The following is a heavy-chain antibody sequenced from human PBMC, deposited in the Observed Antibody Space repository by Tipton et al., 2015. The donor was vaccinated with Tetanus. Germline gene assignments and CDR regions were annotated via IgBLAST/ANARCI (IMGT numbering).Heavy chain of an antibody. Sequence: TLSLTCTVSGGSISSSSYYWGWIRQPPGKGLEWIGSMSYSGRTYYNPSLKSRVTISVDTSKNQFSLKLSSVTAADTAVYYCARGDYYGSGTYDVWGQGTTATVPS. D-gene: IGHD3-10*01. CDR1: GGSISSSSYY. CDR2: MSYSGRT. V-gene: IGHV4-39*01. J-gene: IGHJ6*02. CDR3: ARGDYYGSGTYDV.